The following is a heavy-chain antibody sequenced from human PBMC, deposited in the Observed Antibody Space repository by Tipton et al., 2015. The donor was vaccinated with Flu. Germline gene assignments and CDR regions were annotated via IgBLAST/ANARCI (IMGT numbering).Heavy chain of an antibody. CDR3: ASVAGTADVQTGAFDI. CDR1: GYTFTSYY. J-gene: IGHJ3*02. Sequence: QLVQSGAEVKKPGASVKVSCKASGYTFTSYYKHWVRQAPGQGLEWMGIINPSGGSTSYAQKFQGRVTMTRDTSTSTVYMELSSLGSEDTAVYYCASVAGTADVQTGAFDIWGQDTMVTVIS. V-gene: IGHV1-46*01. D-gene: IGHD2-21*02. CDR2: INPSGGST.